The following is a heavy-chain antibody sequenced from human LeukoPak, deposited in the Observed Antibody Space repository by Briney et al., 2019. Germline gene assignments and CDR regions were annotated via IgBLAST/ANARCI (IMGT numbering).Heavy chain of an antibody. CDR1: GGSISSYY. V-gene: IGHV4-59*01. J-gene: IGHJ4*02. Sequence: ETLSLTCTVSGGSISSYYWSWIRQPPGKGLEFIGYIYYSGDTEYNPSLKSRVTISVDTSKNQFSLNLSSVTAADTAVYYCARGGWSVDYWGQGTLVTVSS. CDR3: ARGGWSVDY. CDR2: IYYSGDT. D-gene: IGHD6-19*01.